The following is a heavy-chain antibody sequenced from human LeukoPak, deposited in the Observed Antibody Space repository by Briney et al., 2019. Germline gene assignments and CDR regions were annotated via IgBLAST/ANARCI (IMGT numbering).Heavy chain of an antibody. CDR1: GFTFSSYA. CDR2: ISDSGGST. CDR3: AKEDSVRREFDY. V-gene: IGHV3-23*01. J-gene: IGHJ4*02. Sequence: GGSLRLSCAASGFTFSSYAMSWVRQAPGKGLEGVSGISDSGGSTNYAASVKGRFTISRDNSKDTLYLQMNSLRAEDTAVYYCAKEDSVRREFDYWGQGTLATVSS.